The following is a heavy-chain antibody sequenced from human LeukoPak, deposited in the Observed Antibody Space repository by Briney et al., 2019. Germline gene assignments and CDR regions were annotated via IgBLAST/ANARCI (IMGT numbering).Heavy chain of an antibody. J-gene: IGHJ3*02. CDR1: GFTFSSFA. V-gene: IGHV3-23*01. CDR2: ISGSGGST. D-gene: IGHD5-12*01. CDR3: AKEKVADLIRAFDI. Sequence: GGSLRLSCAASGFTFSSFAMSWVRQAPGKGLEWVSTISGSGGSTYYADSVKGRFTISRDNSKNTLCLQMNSLRAEDTALYYCAKEKVADLIRAFDIWGQGTMVTVSS.